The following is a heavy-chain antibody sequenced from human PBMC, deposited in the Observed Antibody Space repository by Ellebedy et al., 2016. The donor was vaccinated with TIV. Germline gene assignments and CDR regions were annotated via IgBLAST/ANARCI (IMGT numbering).Heavy chain of an antibody. D-gene: IGHD3-3*01. Sequence: SETLSLXCAVYGGSFSGYYWSWIRQPPGKGLEWIGEINHSGSTNYNPSLKSRVTISVDTSKNQFSLKLSSVTAADTAVYYCARQRDDFWSGYYTSGHFDYWGQGTLVTVSS. CDR3: ARQRDDFWSGYYTSGHFDY. V-gene: IGHV4-34*01. J-gene: IGHJ4*02. CDR1: GGSFSGYY. CDR2: INHSGST.